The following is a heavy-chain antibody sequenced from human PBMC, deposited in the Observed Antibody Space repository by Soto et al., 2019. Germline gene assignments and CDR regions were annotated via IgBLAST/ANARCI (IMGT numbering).Heavy chain of an antibody. D-gene: IGHD6-19*01. V-gene: IGHV3-30*18. CDR2: ISYDGDNE. CDR1: GFTFSFYG. J-gene: IGHJ4*02. CDR3: AKDPGQWLVQYYFEY. Sequence: PGGSLRLSFAASGFTFSFYGMHWVRQAPGKGLEWVAVISYDGDNEYYADSVKGRFTISRDNSKNTLYPQMDSLRAADTAVYYCAKDPGQWLVQYYFEYWGQGSLVTVSS.